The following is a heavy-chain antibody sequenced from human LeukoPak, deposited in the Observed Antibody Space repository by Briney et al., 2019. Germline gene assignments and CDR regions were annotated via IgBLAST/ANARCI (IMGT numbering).Heavy chain of an antibody. Sequence: PGGSLRLSCAASEFIFSYYSMNWVRQAPGKGLEWVSSINSNSNYMSYADSVKGRFTISRDNARNSLYLQMTSLRAEDTAVYYCARSEFEAFDMWGQGTMVTVSS. V-gene: IGHV3-21*01. CDR2: INSNSNYM. CDR1: EFIFSYYS. J-gene: IGHJ3*02. D-gene: IGHD3-10*01. CDR3: ARSEFEAFDM.